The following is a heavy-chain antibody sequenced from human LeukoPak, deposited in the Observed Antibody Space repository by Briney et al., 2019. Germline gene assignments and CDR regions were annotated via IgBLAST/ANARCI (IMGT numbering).Heavy chain of an antibody. D-gene: IGHD6-6*01. J-gene: IGHJ5*02. V-gene: IGHV3-33*01. CDR1: GFTFSSYG. CDR3: ARDPLRYSSSSSWFDP. Sequence: PGRSLRLSCAASGFTFSSYGMHWVRQAPGKGLEGVAVIWYDGSNKYYADSVKGRFTISRDNSKNTLYLQMNSLRAEDTAVYYCARDPLRYSSSSSWFDPWGQGALVTVSS. CDR2: IWYDGSNK.